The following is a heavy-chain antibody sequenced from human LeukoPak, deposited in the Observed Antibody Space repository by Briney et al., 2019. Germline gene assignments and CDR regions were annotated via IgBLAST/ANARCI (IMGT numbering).Heavy chain of an antibody. CDR1: GFTFSTYS. V-gene: IGHV3-48*01. D-gene: IGHD1-1*01. Sequence: GGSLRLSCAASGFTFSTYSMNWVRQAPGKGLEWVSYISSSGGTIYYADSVKGRFTISRDNSKNTLYLQMNSLRAEDTAVYYRASRKLERADYWGQGTLVTVSS. J-gene: IGHJ4*02. CDR3: ASRKLERADY. CDR2: ISSSGGTI.